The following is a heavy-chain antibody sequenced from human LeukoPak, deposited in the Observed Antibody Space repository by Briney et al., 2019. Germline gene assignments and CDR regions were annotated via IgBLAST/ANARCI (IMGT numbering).Heavy chain of an antibody. CDR1: GFTFSTYA. CDR3: AKNRGANYYYDYMDV. CDR2: IGGGGRDT. D-gene: IGHD4/OR15-4a*01. J-gene: IGHJ6*03. Sequence: PGGSLRLSCAASGFTFSTYAMSWVRQAPGKGLEWLSTIGGGGRDTFYADSVKGRFTVSRDNSKNTLYLQMSSLRAEDTAVYFCAKNRGANYYYDYMDVWGKGTTVNVSS. V-gene: IGHV3-23*01.